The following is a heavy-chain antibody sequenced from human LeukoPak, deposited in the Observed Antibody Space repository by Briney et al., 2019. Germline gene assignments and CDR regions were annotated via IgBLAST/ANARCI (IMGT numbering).Heavy chain of an antibody. J-gene: IGHJ3*02. CDR1: GGTFSSYA. D-gene: IGHD6-13*01. V-gene: IGHV1-69*04. CDR3: AREDSSSWYGGAFDI. CDR2: IIPILGIA. Sequence: GASVKVSCKASGGTFSSYAISWVRQAPGQGLEWMGRIIPILGIANYAQKFQGRVTITADKSTSTAYMELSSLRSEDTAVYYCAREDSSSWYGGAFDIWGQGTMVTVSS.